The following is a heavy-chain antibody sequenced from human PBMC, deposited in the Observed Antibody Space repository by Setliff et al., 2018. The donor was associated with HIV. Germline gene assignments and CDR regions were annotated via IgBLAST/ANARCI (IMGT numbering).Heavy chain of an antibody. Sequence: SETLSLPCTVSGGSISTYYWSWIRQPPGKGLEWIGSIYFTGGSDNNPSLKSRVTLSVDTSKHQFSLKLSSVTAADTAGYYCARVQMAYAAFDVWGQGTMVTVSS. CDR3: ARVQMAYAAFDV. CDR1: GGSISTYY. J-gene: IGHJ3*01. V-gene: IGHV4-59*01. D-gene: IGHD4-17*01. CDR2: IYFTGGS.